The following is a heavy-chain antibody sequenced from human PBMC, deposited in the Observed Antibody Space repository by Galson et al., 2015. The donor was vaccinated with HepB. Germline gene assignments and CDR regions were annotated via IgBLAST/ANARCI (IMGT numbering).Heavy chain of an antibody. D-gene: IGHD3-3*01. CDR1: GGSISSGGYY. Sequence: SETLSLTCTVSGGSISSGGYYWSWIRQHPGKGLGWIGYIYYSGSTNYNPSLKSRVTISVDTSKNQFSLKLSSVTAADTAVYYCARSYYDFWSGYYCWFDPWGQGTLVTVSS. V-gene: IGHV4-61*08. J-gene: IGHJ5*02. CDR2: IYYSGST. CDR3: ARSYYDFWSGYYCWFDP.